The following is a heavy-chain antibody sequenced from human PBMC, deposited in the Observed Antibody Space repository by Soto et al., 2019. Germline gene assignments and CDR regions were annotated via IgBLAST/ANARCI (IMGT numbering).Heavy chain of an antibody. Sequence: SETLSLTCTVSGGSISSSSYYWGWIRQPPGKGLEWIGRINYSGSTNYNPSLKSRVTISVDTSKNQFSLKLSSVTAADTAVYYCARTYDGSGPNSGGYSFDIWGQGTMVTVSS. CDR1: GGSISSSSYY. V-gene: IGHV4-39*01. D-gene: IGHD3-22*01. CDR2: INYSGST. J-gene: IGHJ3*02. CDR3: ARTYDGSGPNSGGYSFDI.